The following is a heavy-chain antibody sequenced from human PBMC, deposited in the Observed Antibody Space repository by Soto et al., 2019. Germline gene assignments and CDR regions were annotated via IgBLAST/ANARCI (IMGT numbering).Heavy chain of an antibody. CDR3: ARGASDGPDDYGPWIDP. Sequence: SETLSLTCTVSGGSISRYYWSWIRQPPGKGRAWVGDIYYSGSTNDNPSIKSRVTISVDPSRNQFSLKLRSVTAADTAVDYCARGASDGPDDYGPWIDPWGQGTLVTVSS. J-gene: IGHJ5*02. D-gene: IGHD4-17*01. V-gene: IGHV4-59*01. CDR2: IYYSGST. CDR1: GGSISRYY.